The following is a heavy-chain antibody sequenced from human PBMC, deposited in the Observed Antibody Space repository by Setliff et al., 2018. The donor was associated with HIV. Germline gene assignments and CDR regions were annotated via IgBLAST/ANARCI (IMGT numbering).Heavy chain of an antibody. D-gene: IGHD3-22*01. CDR2: IRQDGSEG. Sequence: LRLSCAASGFTFSRYWMSWVRQAPGKGLEWVANIRQDGSEGYYVDSVKGRFTISRDNAKNSLYLQTNTLRAEDTALYCCARGDYYDSSGYYIDAFDVWGQGTKVTVSS. CDR1: GFTFSRYW. CDR3: ARGDYYDSSGYYIDAFDV. V-gene: IGHV3-7*04. J-gene: IGHJ3*01.